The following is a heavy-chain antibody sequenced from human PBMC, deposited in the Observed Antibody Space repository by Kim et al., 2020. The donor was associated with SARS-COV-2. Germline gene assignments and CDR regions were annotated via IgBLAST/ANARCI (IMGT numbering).Heavy chain of an antibody. Sequence: GGSLRLSCAASGFTISDSAMSWVRQAPGKGLEWVSLISAEVGTTYSADSVHVRFTISRDSSDNTFSLHMNSLSAEAKATSDYSRTTSTVIFSTCGQET. CDR3: SRTTSTVIFST. CDR2: ISAEVGTT. D-gene: IGHD2-15*01. J-gene: IGHJ5*02. CDR1: GFTISDSA. V-gene: IGHV3-23*01.